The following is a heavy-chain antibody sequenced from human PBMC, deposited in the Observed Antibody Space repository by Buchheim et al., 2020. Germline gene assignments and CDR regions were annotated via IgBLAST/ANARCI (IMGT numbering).Heavy chain of an antibody. Sequence: QVQLQESGPGLVKPSQTLSLTCTVSGGSISSDDYYWSWIRQPPGKGLEWIGYIYYGGITYYSPSLKSRLTMSVDTSNNQFSLKLSSVSAADTAVYYCARYYDSSAYAWFDPWGQRTLVTVSS. CDR2: IYYGGIT. CDR1: GGSISSDDYY. J-gene: IGHJ5*02. V-gene: IGHV4-30-4*01. CDR3: ARYYDSSAYAWFDP. D-gene: IGHD3-22*01.